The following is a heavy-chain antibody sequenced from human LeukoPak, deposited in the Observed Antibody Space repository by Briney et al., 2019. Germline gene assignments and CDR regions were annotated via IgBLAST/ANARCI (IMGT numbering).Heavy chain of an antibody. CDR1: GFTVSTNY. CDR2: IYGDGSR. CDR3: ARGRRGDYYDRSGYVTRTYYCDF. Sequence: TGGSLRLSCTASGFTVSTNYMTWVRQTPGKGLEWVSIIYGDGSRYYADSAKGRFTISRDTSKNTLYLQMNSLRAEDTAVYYCARGRRGDYYDRSGYVTRTYYCDFWGQGTLLTVSS. D-gene: IGHD3-22*01. J-gene: IGHJ4*02. V-gene: IGHV3-66*01.